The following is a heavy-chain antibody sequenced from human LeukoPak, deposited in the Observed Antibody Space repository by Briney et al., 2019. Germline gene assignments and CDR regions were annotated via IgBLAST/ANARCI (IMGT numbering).Heavy chain of an antibody. CDR1: GFSFRSYG. D-gene: IGHD3-22*01. CDR2: TWFDGSSK. V-gene: IGHV3-33*01. J-gene: IGHJ5*02. Sequence: QPGRSLRLSCEASGFSFRSYGIHWVRQAPGKGLKWVAVTWFDGSSKYYADSVKGRFTISRDNGKNTLYLQMNSLRAEDTAVYYCIYYDTSGLETWGQGTLVSVSS. CDR3: IYYDTSGLET.